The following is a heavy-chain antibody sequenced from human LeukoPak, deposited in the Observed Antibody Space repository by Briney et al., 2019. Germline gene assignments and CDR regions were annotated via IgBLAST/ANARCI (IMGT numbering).Heavy chain of an antibody. CDR3: ATPGWGSSRDYYYYGMDV. CDR1: GYTFTSYG. J-gene: IGHJ6*02. V-gene: IGHV1-8*02. CDR2: MNPNSGNT. Sequence: GASVKVSCKASGYTFTSYGISWVRQAPGQGLGWMGWMNPNSGNTGYAQKFQGRVTMTRNTSISTAYMELSSLRSEDTAVYYCATPGWGSSRDYYYYGMDVWGQGTTVTVSS. D-gene: IGHD6-13*01.